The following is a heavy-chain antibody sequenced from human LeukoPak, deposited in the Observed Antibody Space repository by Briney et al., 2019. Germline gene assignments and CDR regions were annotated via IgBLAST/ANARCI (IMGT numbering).Heavy chain of an antibody. J-gene: IGHJ4*02. CDR2: ISYDGSNK. D-gene: IGHD3-22*01. V-gene: IGHV3-30*03. Sequence: GGSLRLSCAASGFTFSSYSMNWARQAPGKGLEWVAVISYDGSNKYYADSVKGRFTISRDNSKNTLYLQMNSLRAEDTAVYYCAGVTYYYDSSGYSPIFDYWGQGTLVTVSS. CDR3: AGVTYYYDSSGYSPIFDY. CDR1: GFTFSSYS.